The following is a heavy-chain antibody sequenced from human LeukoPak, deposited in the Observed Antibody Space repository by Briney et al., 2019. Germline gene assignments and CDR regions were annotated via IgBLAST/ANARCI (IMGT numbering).Heavy chain of an antibody. CDR2: ISSSGSTI. CDR1: GFTFSSYE. V-gene: IGHV3-48*03. CDR3: ASSRGRLPDYFDY. J-gene: IGHJ4*02. D-gene: IGHD3-10*01. Sequence: PGGSLRLSCAASGFTFSSYEMNWVRQAPGKGLEWVSYISSSGSTIYYADSVRGRFTISRDNAKNSLYLQMNSLRAEDTAVYYCASSRGRLPDYFDYWGQGTLLTLPS.